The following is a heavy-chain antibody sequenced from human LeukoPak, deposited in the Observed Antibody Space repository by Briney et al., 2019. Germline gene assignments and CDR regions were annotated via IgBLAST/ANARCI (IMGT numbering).Heavy chain of an antibody. CDR1: GFTFGDYA. V-gene: IGHV3-49*04. D-gene: IGHD6-19*01. CDR2: IRSKANGGTT. Sequence: PGGSLRLSCTTSGFTFGDYAMTWVRQAPGKGLEWVSFIRSKANGGTTEYAASVKGRFTISRDDSKSIAYLQMNSLKTEDTAVYYCTRTGSSGWYSLDYLDYWGQGTLVTVSS. CDR3: TRTGSSGWYSLDYLDY. J-gene: IGHJ4*02.